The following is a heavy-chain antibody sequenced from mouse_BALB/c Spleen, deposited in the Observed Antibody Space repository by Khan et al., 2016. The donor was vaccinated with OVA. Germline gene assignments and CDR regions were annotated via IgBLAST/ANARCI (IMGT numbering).Heavy chain of an antibody. CDR1: EFSLTNYG. V-gene: IGHV2-9*02. J-gene: IGHJ4*01. CDR3: ARNEEINYVDAMDY. CDR2: IWTGGST. D-gene: IGHD2-1*01. Sequence: VQLQESGPGLVAPSQSLSITCTVSEFSLTNYGVHWVRQPPGKVLEWLGVIWTGGSTNYNSALMSRVSIRKDNSKSQVFLKMNSLQTDDTAMYYCARNEEINYVDAMDYWGQGTSVTVSS.